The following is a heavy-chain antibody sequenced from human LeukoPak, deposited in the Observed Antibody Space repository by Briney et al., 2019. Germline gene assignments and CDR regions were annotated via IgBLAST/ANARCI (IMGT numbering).Heavy chain of an antibody. CDR2: ISYDGSNK. CDR3: AKARITMIVVAD. Sequence: RSLRLSCAASGFTFSSYGMHWVRQAPGKGLEWVAVISYDGSNKYYADSVKGRFTISRDNSKSTLYLQMDSLRAEDTAVYYCAKARITMIVVADWGQGTLVTVSS. D-gene: IGHD3-22*01. V-gene: IGHV3-30*18. CDR1: GFTFSSYG. J-gene: IGHJ4*02.